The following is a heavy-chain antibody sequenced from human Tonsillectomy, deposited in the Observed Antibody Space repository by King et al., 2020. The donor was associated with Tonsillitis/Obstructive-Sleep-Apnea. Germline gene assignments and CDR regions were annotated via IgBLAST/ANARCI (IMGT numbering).Heavy chain of an antibody. CDR3: ARGYCSSTSCAHMNAFDI. CDR2: INPSGGST. Sequence: QLVQSGAEVKKPGASVKVSCKASGDTFTSYYMHWVRQAPGQGLEWMGIINPSGGSTSYAQKFQGRVTMTRDTSTSTVYMELSSLRSEDTAVYYCARGYCSSTSCAHMNAFDIWGQGTMVTVSS. V-gene: IGHV1-46*01. J-gene: IGHJ3*02. CDR1: GDTFTSYY. D-gene: IGHD2-2*01.